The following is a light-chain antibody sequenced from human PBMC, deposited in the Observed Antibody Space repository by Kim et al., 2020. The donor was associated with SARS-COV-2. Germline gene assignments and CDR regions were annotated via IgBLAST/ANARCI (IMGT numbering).Light chain of an antibody. V-gene: IGKV3-15*01. Sequence: EIVMTQSPATLSVSPGERATLSCRASQSVSSNLAWYQQKPGQAPRLLIYGASTRATGIPARFSGSGSGTEFTLTISSLQSEDFAVYYCQEYNNWAPFTFGQGTRLWIK. J-gene: IGKJ5*01. CDR3: QEYNNWAPFT. CDR2: GAS. CDR1: QSVSSN.